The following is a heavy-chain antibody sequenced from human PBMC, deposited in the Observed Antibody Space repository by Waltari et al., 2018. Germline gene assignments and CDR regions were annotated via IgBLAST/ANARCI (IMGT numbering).Heavy chain of an antibody. D-gene: IGHD1-26*01. CDR1: GCSIERDY. Sequence: QVQLQESGPGLVKPSETLSLTCTVSGCSIERDYWTWVRQTPGKGLEWIGYIFNGGATNYDPSLMSRVSISLDMANRQFSLNLMSVTAADTAVYFCTRSRSSGEQIHFDYWGRGILVTVSS. CDR3: TRSRSSGEQIHFDY. V-gene: IGHV4-59*01. CDR2: IFNGGAT. J-gene: IGHJ4*02.